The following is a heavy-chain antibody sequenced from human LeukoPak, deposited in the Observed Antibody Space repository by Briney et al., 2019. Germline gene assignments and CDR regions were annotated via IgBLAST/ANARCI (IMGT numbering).Heavy chain of an antibody. Sequence: SSGTLSLTCTVSGGSISSGDYYWSWIRQPPGKGLEWIGYIYYSGSTYYNPSLKSRVTISVDTPKNQFSLKLSSVTAADTAVYYCASASPNIVVVPAARNDAFDIWGQGTMVTVSS. V-gene: IGHV4-30-4*08. CDR3: ASASPNIVVVPAARNDAFDI. J-gene: IGHJ3*02. CDR1: GGSISSGDYY. D-gene: IGHD2-2*01. CDR2: IYYSGST.